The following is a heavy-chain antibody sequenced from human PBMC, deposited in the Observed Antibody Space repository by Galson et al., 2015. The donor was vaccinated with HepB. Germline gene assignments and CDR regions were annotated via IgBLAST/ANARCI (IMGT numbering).Heavy chain of an antibody. Sequence: LTLPCAASGLTLSHYWMSRPRQAPGKGLEWVAYISTASRYTKYADSVQGRFTISRDDGRNSLYLQMNSLGGEDTAVYYCAKEGSSNPDSWGPGTLVTVTS. CDR2: ISTASRYT. D-gene: IGHD4-11*01. CDR3: AKEGSSNPDS. J-gene: IGHJ5*01. V-gene: IGHV3-11*06. CDR1: GLTLSHYW.